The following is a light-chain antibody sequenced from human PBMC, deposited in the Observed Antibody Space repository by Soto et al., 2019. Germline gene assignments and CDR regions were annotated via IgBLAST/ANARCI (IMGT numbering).Light chain of an antibody. CDR1: QSVSSW. V-gene: IGKV1-5*03. CDR2: KAS. Sequence: DIQMTQSPSTLSASVGDRVTITCRASQSVSSWLAWYQQKPGKAPKLLIYKASNLQSGVPSRFSGSRSGTEFPLTISSLQPDDFATYYCQQYNSYWTFGQGTKVEMK. CDR3: QQYNSYWT. J-gene: IGKJ1*01.